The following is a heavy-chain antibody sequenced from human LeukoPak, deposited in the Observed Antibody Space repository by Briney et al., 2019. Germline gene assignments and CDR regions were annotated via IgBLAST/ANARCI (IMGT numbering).Heavy chain of an antibody. Sequence: ASVKVSCKASGYTFTSYYMHWVRQAPGQGLEWMGIINPSGGSTSYAQKFQGRVTMTRDTSTSTVYMELSSLRSEDTAVYYCATEITIGGVIVTFDYWGQGTLVTVSS. CDR2: INPSGGST. CDR3: ATEITIGGVIVTFDY. V-gene: IGHV1-46*01. J-gene: IGHJ4*02. D-gene: IGHD3-16*02. CDR1: GYTFTSYY.